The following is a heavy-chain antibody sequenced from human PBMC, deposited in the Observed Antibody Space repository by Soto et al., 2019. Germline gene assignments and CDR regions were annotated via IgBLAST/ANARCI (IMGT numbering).Heavy chain of an antibody. Sequence: QVQLVQSGAEVKKPGASVKVSCKASGYTFTSYAMHWVRQAPGQRLEWMGWINAGNGNTKYSQKFQGRVTITRETSASTAYMELSSLRSEDTAVYYCARERVGEWELPWDYWGQGTLVTVSS. V-gene: IGHV1-3*01. J-gene: IGHJ4*02. D-gene: IGHD1-26*01. CDR1: GYTFTSYA. CDR3: ARERVGEWELPWDY. CDR2: INAGNGNT.